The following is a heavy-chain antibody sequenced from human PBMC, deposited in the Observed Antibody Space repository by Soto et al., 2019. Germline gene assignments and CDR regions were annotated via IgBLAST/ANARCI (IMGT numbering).Heavy chain of an antibody. J-gene: IGHJ4*02. CDR3: ARSRGDYGDYVDY. Sequence: QVQLQESGPGLVKPSQTLSLTCTVSGGSISSGGYYWSWIRQHPGKGLEWIGYIYYSGSTYYNPSLKSRVTISVDTSKNQFSLELSSVTAADTAVYYCARSRGDYGDYVDYWGQGTLVTVSS. V-gene: IGHV4-31*03. CDR1: GGSISSGGYY. CDR2: IYYSGST. D-gene: IGHD4-17*01.